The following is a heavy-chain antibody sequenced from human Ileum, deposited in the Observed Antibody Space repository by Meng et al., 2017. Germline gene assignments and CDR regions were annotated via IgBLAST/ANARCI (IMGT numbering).Heavy chain of an antibody. D-gene: IGHD3-10*01. V-gene: IGHV4-61*01. J-gene: IGHJ4*02. Sequence: QGQLQESGPGLGRPSETLSLTCNVPGGSVSSASYYWSWIRQPPGKGLEWIGLIHYSGSRNYNPSLKSRVTMSVDTSKNQVSLRLTSVTAADTAVYYCARFYGSGTFEVHDYWGQGTLVTVSS. CDR2: IHYSGSR. CDR1: GGSVSSASYY. CDR3: ARFYGSGTFEVHDY.